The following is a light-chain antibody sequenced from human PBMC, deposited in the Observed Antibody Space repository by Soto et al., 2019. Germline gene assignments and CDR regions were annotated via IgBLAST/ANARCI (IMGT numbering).Light chain of an antibody. J-gene: IGKJ1*01. Sequence: DIQMTQSPSTLSASVGDRVTITCRASQSISSWLAWYQQKPGKAPKLLIYDASSLESGVPSRFSGSGSGTEFTLNISSLQPDDFATYYCQQYGTFGQGTKVDIK. CDR1: QSISSW. CDR2: DAS. V-gene: IGKV1-5*01. CDR3: QQYGT.